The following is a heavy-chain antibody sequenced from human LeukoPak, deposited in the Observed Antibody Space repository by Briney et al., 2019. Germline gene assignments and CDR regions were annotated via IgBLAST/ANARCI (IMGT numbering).Heavy chain of an antibody. CDR3: ARISYSSMLYNWFDP. V-gene: IGHV3-48*04. Sequence: GGSLRLSCAASGFTFSTYSMNWVRQAPGKGLEWVSYISRSGSTIYYADSVKGRFTISRDNAKNSLFLQMSSLRAEDTAVYYCARISYSSMLYNWFDPWGQGTLVTVFS. CDR1: GFTFSTYS. CDR2: ISRSGSTI. D-gene: IGHD6-13*01. J-gene: IGHJ5*02.